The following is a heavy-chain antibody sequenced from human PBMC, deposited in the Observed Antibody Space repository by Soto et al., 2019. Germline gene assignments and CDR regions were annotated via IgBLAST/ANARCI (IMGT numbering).Heavy chain of an antibody. J-gene: IGHJ4*02. CDR1: GGSISSYY. V-gene: IGHV4-59*01. Sequence: SETLSLTCTVSGGSISSYYWSWIRQPPGKGLEWIGYIYYSGSTNYNPSLKGRVTISVDTSKNQFSLKLSSVTAADTAVYYCARCLSLDEPFDYWGQGTLVTVSS. CDR3: ARCLSLDEPFDY. CDR2: IYYSGST. D-gene: IGHD3-9*01.